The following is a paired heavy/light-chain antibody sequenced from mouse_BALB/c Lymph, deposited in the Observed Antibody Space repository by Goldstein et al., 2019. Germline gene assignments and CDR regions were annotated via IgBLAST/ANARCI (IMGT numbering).Heavy chain of an antibody. CDR1: GFSLSTAGVG. V-gene: IGHV8-12*01. D-gene: IGHD1-1*01. J-gene: IGHJ3*01. CDR2: IFWDDDK. CDR3: AFITTSTFAY. Sequence: QVTLKESGPGILQPSQTLNLTCSLSGFSLSTAGVGVSWIRQPSGKGLDWLTHIFWDDDKRYNPSLKRRLTISKDNSRNQVFLKITSVDTADTATYYCAFITTSTFAYWGQGTLVTVSA.
Light chain of an antibody. J-gene: IGKJ1*01. CDR3: QHSWEIPWT. Sequence: DIVLTQSPASLAVSLGQRATISCRASQSVSTSTYSYMHWYQQKPGQPPKLLIKYASNLESGVPARFSGSGSGTDFTLNIHPVEEEDTATYYCQHSWEIPWTFGGGTKLEIK. CDR2: YAS. CDR1: QSVSTSTYSY. V-gene: IGKV3-7*01.